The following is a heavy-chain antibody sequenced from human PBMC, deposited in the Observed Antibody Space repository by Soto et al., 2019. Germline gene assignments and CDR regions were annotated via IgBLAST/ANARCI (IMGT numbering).Heavy chain of an antibody. J-gene: IGHJ4*02. CDR3: ACGTGIAAAGRVY. CDR1: GFTFSSYA. CDR2: ISGSGGST. Sequence: AGGSLRLSCAASGFTFSSYAMSWVRQAPGKGLEWVSAISGSGGSTYYADSVKGRFTISRDNSKNTLYLQMNSLRAEDTAVYYCACGTGIAAAGRVYWGQGTLVTVSS. D-gene: IGHD6-13*01. V-gene: IGHV3-23*01.